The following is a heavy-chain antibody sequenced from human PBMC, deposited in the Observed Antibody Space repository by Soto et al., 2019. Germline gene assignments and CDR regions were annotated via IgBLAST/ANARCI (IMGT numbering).Heavy chain of an antibody. CDR1: GFTFNTYG. CDR2: ISYDGSDK. D-gene: IGHD2-2*02. V-gene: IGHV3-30*18. CDR3: AKSPNFYCSSPNCYKYYFDY. Sequence: PGGSLRLSCAASGFTFNTYGMHWVRQAPGKGLEWVAVISYDGSDKFYADSVKGRFTISRDNSKNALYLQMSSLRPEDTAIYYCAKSPNFYCSSPNCYKYYFDYWGQGTTVTVSS. J-gene: IGHJ4*02.